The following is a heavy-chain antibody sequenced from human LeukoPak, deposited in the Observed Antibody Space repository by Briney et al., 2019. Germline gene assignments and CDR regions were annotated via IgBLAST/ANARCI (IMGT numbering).Heavy chain of an antibody. Sequence: ASVKVSCKASGYTFTSYAMHWVRQAPGQRLEWMGWINAGNGNTKYSQKFQGRVTITRDTCASTAYMELSSLRSEDTAVYYCARVGIAVAGKGDYWGQGTLVTVSS. CDR1: GYTFTSYA. V-gene: IGHV1-3*01. D-gene: IGHD6-19*01. CDR3: ARVGIAVAGKGDY. CDR2: INAGNGNT. J-gene: IGHJ4*02.